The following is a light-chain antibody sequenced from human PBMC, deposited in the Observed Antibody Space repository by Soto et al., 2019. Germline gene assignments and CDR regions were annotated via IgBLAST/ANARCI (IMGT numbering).Light chain of an antibody. CDR2: DAS. J-gene: IGKJ1*01. V-gene: IGKV3-11*01. CDR1: QSVSSY. CDR3: QQYINLWT. Sequence: EIVLTQSPATLSLSPGERATLSCRASQSVSSYLAWYQHKPGQAPRLLIYDASNRATGIPARFSGSGSGTDFTLTISSLEPEDFAVYYCQQYINLWTFGQGTKVDIK.